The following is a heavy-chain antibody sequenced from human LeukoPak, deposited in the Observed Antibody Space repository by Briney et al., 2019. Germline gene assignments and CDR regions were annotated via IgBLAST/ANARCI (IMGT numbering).Heavy chain of an antibody. CDR1: GFTFSSYA. D-gene: IGHD6-13*01. CDR2: ISGSGGST. V-gene: IGHV3-23*01. J-gene: IGHJ4*02. Sequence: GGSLRLSCAASGFTFSSYAMSWVRQAPGKGLEWVSAISGSGGSTYYADSVKGRFTISRDNSKSTLYLQMNSLRAEDTAVYYCAKDKGYIAAWKNADYWGQGTLVTVSS. CDR3: AKDKGYIAAWKNADY.